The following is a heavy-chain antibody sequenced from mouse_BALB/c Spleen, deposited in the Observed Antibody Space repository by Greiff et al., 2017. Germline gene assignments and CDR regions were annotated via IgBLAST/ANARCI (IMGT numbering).Heavy chain of an antibody. CDR1: GFTFSSYA. J-gene: IGHJ1*01. CDR3: ARGSYDYGGYFDV. CDR2: ISSGGST. D-gene: IGHD2-4*01. Sequence: EVKLVESGGGLVKPGGSLKLSCAASGFTFSSYAMSWVRQTPEKRLEWVASISSGGSTYYPDSVKGRFTISRDNARNILYLQMSSLRSEDTAMYYCARGSYDYGGYFDVWGAGTTVTVSS. V-gene: IGHV5-6-5*01.